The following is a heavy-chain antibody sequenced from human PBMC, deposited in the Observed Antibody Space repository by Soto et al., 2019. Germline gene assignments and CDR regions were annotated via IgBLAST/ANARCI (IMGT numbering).Heavy chain of an antibody. Sequence: QVQLVQSGAEVKKPGSSVKVSCKASGGTFSSYAISWVRQAPGQGLEWMGGIIPIFGTANYAQKFQGRVTITADESTSTGYMELSSLRSEDTAVYYCARETYYYDSSGYYRGGYFDYWGQGTLVTVSS. D-gene: IGHD3-22*01. CDR3: ARETYYYDSSGYYRGGYFDY. V-gene: IGHV1-69*12. CDR2: IIPIFGTA. J-gene: IGHJ4*02. CDR1: GGTFSSYA.